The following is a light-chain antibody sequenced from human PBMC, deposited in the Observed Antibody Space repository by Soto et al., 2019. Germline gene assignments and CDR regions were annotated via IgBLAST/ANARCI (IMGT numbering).Light chain of an antibody. J-gene: IGKJ1*01. CDR1: QSVSSSF. V-gene: IGKV3-20*01. Sequence: GTLSLSPGERATLSCRASQSVSSSFLAWYQQKPGQAPRLLIYGASNRATGIPDRFSGSGSGTDFTLTISRLEPEDFAVYYCQQYVTSPWAFGQGTKVDIK. CDR3: QQYVTSPWA. CDR2: GAS.